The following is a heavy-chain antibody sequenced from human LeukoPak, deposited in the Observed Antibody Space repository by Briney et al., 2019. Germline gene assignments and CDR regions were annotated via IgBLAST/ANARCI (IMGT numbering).Heavy chain of an antibody. D-gene: IGHD3-10*01. CDR2: ISSSSSYI. Sequence: GGSLRLSCAASGFTFSSYSMNWVRQAPGKGLEWVSSISSSSSYIYYADSVKGRFTISRDNAKNSLYLQMNSLRAEDTAVYYCAREAVAFYGPGSPLDYWGQGTLVTVSS. CDR1: GFTFSSYS. J-gene: IGHJ4*02. CDR3: AREAVAFYGPGSPLDY. V-gene: IGHV3-21*01.